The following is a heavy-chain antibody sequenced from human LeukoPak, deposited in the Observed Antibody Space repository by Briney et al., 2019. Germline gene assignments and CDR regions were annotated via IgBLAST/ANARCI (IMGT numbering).Heavy chain of an antibody. CDR2: ISSSGGST. CDR3: AKGGAQV. V-gene: IGHV3-23*01. J-gene: IGHJ4*02. D-gene: IGHD1-26*01. Sequence: GGSLRLSCAASGFTFSSDAMRWVRQAPGKGLEWVSAISSSGGSTYYTDSVRGRFIISRDSSKNTLYLQMNSLRAEDTAVYYCAKGGAQVGGQGTLVTVSS. CDR1: GFTFSSDA.